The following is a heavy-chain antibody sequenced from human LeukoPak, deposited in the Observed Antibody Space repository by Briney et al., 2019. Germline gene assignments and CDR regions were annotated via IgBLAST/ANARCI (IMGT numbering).Heavy chain of an antibody. D-gene: IGHD4-17*01. CDR1: GFTFSSYA. V-gene: IGHV3-30*04. CDR2: ISYDGSNK. J-gene: IGHJ4*02. CDR3: AKGGASVTRYVDY. Sequence: RVLRLSCAASGFTFSSYAMHWVRRAPGKGLELGAVISYDGSNKYYADSVKGRFTISRDNSKNTLYLQMNSLRPEDTAVYYCAKGGASVTRYVDYWGQGTLVTVSS.